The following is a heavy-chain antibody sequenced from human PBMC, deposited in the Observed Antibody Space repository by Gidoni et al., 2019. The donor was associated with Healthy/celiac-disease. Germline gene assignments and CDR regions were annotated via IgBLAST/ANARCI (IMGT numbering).Heavy chain of an antibody. D-gene: IGHD4-17*01. CDR3: AKDSGDYGDSCVGDY. CDR1: GFTFSSYG. CDR2: ISYDGSNK. Sequence: QVQLVESGGGVVQPGRSLRLSCAASGFTFSSYGMHWVRQAPGKGLEWVAVISYDGSNKYYADSVKGRFTISRDNSKNTLYLQMNSLRAEDTAVYYCAKDSGDYGDSCVGDYWGQGTLVTVSS. J-gene: IGHJ4*02. V-gene: IGHV3-30*18.